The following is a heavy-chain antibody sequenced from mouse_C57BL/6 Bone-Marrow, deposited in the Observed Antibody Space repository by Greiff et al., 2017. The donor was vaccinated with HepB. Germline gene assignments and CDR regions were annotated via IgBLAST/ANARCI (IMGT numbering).Heavy chain of an antibody. J-gene: IGHJ2*01. CDR2: ISYSGST. CDR3: ARLPYWYGSSPYYFDY. D-gene: IGHD1-1*01. CDR1: GYSITSDY. Sequence: EVMLVESGPGLAKPSQTLSLTCSVTGYSITSDYWNWIRKFPGNKLEYMGYISYSGSTYYNPSLKSRISITRDTSKNQYYLQLNSVTTEDTATYYCARLPYWYGSSPYYFDYWGQGTTLTVSS. V-gene: IGHV3-8*01.